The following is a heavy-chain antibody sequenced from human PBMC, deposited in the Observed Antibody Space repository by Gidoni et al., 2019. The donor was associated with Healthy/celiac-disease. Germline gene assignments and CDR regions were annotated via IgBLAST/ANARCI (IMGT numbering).Heavy chain of an antibody. CDR2: IYTSGST. V-gene: IGHV4-61*02. CDR1: GGSISRGSYY. J-gene: IGHJ5*02. Sequence: QVQLQESGPGLVKPSQTLSLTCPGSGGSISRGSYYWSWIRQPAGKGLEWIGRIYTSGSTNYNPSLKSRVTISVDTSKNQFSLKLSSVTAADTAVYYCARGRMVRQLYWFDPWGQGTLVTVSS. CDR3: ARGRMVRQLYWFDP. D-gene: IGHD3-10*01.